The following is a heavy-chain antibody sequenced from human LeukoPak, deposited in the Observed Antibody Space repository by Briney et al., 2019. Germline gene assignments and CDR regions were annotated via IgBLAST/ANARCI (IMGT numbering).Heavy chain of an antibody. Sequence: PGGSLRLSCVVSGFSVRDNSMTWVRQAPGKGLEWVSVIYRTAISYYADSVNGRFTISRDNAKNSVYLQMNSLRAEDTAVYYCARIMNSSPDYWGQGTLVTVSS. J-gene: IGHJ4*02. CDR1: GFSVRDNS. CDR2: IYRTAIS. V-gene: IGHV3-66*01. CDR3: ARIMNSSPDY. D-gene: IGHD6-13*01.